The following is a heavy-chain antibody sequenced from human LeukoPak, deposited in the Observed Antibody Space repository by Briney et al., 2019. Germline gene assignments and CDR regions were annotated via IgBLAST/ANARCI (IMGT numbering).Heavy chain of an antibody. CDR1: GGSISGFY. D-gene: IGHD6-19*01. J-gene: IGHJ4*02. CDR2: IYYSGSA. CDR3: ARDRDSSGWFDY. Sequence: SETLSLTCTVAGGSISGFYWGWIRQAPGKGLEWIGFIYYSGSANYNPSLKSRVTMSVDTSKNQFSLKLSSVTAADTAFYYCARDRDSSGWFDYRGQGTLVTVSS. V-gene: IGHV4-59*01.